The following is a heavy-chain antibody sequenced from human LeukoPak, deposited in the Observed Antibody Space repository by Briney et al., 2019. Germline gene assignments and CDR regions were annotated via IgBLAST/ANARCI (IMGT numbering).Heavy chain of an antibody. CDR1: GYSFTNYW. CDR2: IYPGDSDA. D-gene: IGHD1-26*01. V-gene: IGHV5-51*01. CDR3: AVGMAETYFHY. J-gene: IGHJ4*02. Sequence: GESLKISCKGSGYSFTNYWIAWMRQMPAKSLEWMGIIYPGDSDASYSPSFQGQVTISADKSISTAYLPWSSPKASDTAMYYCAVGMAETYFHYWGQGTLVTVSS.